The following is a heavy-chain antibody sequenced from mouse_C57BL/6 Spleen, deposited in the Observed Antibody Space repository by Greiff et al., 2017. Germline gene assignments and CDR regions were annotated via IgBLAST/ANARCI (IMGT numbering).Heavy chain of an antibody. J-gene: IGHJ2*01. CDR3: ARNDYYFDY. V-gene: IGHV1-43*01. CDR2: INPSTGGT. Sequence: EVQLKQSGPELVKPGASVKISCKASGYSFTGYYMHWVKQSSEKSLEWIGEINPSTGGTSYNQKFKGKATLTVDKSSSTAYMQLKSLTSEDSAVYYCARNDYYFDYWGQGTTLTVSS. CDR1: GYSFTGYY. D-gene: IGHD2-4*01.